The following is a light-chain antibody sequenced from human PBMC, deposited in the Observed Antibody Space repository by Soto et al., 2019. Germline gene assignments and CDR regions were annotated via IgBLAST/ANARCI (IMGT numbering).Light chain of an antibody. CDR1: QSVSSN. CDR3: QQYGDSPWT. Sequence: EIVMTQSPATLSVSPGERATLSCRASQSVSSNLAWYQQKPGQAPSLLIYGASTRATGTPARFSGSGSGTEFTLTISSLQSEDFAVYYCQQYGDSPWTFGQGTKVEIK. V-gene: IGKV3-15*01. J-gene: IGKJ1*01. CDR2: GAS.